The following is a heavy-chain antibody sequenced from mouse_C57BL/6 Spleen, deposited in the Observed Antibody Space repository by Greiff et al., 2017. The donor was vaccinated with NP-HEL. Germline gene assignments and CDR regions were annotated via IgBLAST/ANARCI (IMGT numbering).Heavy chain of an antibody. CDR1: GYSITSGYG. D-gene: IGHD1-2*01. CDR2: IRYSGST. J-gene: IGHJ2*01. CDR3: ARTARIKY. V-gene: IGHV3-1*02. Sequence: DVKLQESGPGLVKPSQSLSLTCTVTGYSITSGYGWNWIRQFPGTNLEWMGYIRYSGSTNYNPSLTSRISIPRGTSKNPFFLQLNSVTTEDTATYYCARTARIKYWGQGTTLTVSS.